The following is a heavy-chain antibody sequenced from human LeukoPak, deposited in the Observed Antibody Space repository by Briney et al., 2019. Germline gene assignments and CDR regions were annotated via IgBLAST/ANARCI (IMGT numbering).Heavy chain of an antibody. J-gene: IGHJ6*04. CDR2: ISYDGSNK. D-gene: IGHD2-2*01. V-gene: IGHV3-30*04. Sequence: GGSLRLSCAVSGFTFSSYAMHWVRQAPGKGLEWVAVISYDGSNKYYADSVKGRFTISRGNSKNTLYLQMNSLGAEDTAVYYCARGFCSTTSCPGWAYYYGMDVWGKGTTVTVSS. CDR1: GFTFSSYA. CDR3: ARGFCSTTSCPGWAYYYGMDV.